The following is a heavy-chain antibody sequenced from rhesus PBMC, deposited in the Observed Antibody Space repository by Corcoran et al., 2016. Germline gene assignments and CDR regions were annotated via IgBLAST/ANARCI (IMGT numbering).Heavy chain of an antibody. CDR2: ISGNGWGT. CDR1: GGSISSNY. D-gene: IGHD6-31*01. Sequence: QVQLQESGPGLVKPSETLSLTCAVSGGSISSNYWSWIRQPPGKGLEWIGRISGNGWGTEYNPSLKIQGTISTDTSKNQLSLKLSSVTAADTVVYYCARDRRIAAAGTGFDYLCQGVLVTVSS. CDR3: ARDRRIAAAGTGFDY. J-gene: IGHJ4*01. V-gene: IGHV4-173*01.